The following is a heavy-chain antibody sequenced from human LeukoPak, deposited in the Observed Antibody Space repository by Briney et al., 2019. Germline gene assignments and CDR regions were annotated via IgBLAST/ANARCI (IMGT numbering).Heavy chain of an antibody. Sequence: GGSLRLSCAASEFTFNSCPIHWVRQAPGKGLGWVAIISYDRSDEYYADFVKGRFTISRDYSKNMADLQMNSLRTEDTTVYYCARDGERYFDWLLLTTSFDYWGQGTLVTVSS. V-gene: IGHV3-30*04. CDR3: ARDGERYFDWLLLTTSFDY. D-gene: IGHD3-9*01. CDR2: ISYDRSDE. CDR1: EFTFNSCP. J-gene: IGHJ4*02.